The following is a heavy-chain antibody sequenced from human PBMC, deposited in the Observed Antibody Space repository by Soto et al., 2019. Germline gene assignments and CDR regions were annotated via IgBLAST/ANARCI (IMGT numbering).Heavy chain of an antibody. CDR2: INHSGST. Sequence: SETLSLTCTVSGGSISSYYWSWIRQPPGKGLEWNGEINHSGSTNYNPSLKILVTISLDTSKNQFSLMLSSVTAAYTSVYYFARALRGLANYYGMDVWGQGTTVTVSS. CDR1: GGSISSYY. J-gene: IGHJ6*02. V-gene: IGHV4-34*01. CDR3: ARALRGLANYYGMDV.